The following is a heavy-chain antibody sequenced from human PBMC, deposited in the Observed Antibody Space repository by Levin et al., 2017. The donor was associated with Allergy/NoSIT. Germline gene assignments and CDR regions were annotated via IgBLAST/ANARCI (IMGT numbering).Heavy chain of an antibody. CDR3: ARPSSGYDYWYFDL. D-gene: IGHD5-12*01. Sequence: GGSLRLSCKGSGYSFTSYWIGWVRQMPGKGLEWMGIIYPGDSDTRYSPSFQGQVTISADKSISTAYLQWSSLKASDTAMYYCARPSSGYDYWYFDLWGRGTLVTVSS. J-gene: IGHJ2*01. CDR2: IYPGDSDT. V-gene: IGHV5-51*01. CDR1: GYSFTSYW.